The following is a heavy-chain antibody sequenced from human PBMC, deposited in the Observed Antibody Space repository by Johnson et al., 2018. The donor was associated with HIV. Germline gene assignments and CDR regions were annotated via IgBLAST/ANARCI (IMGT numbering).Heavy chain of an antibody. CDR3: MTMSTTHEGYAFDI. Sequence: MQLVESGGGVVRPGGSLRLSCAASGFTFSNAWMSWVRQAPGKGLEWVGRIKSKTDGGTTDYAATVKGRFTISRDDSKNTLYLQMNSLKPEDTAVYYCMTMSTTHEGYAFDIWGQGTMVTVSS. CDR1: GFTFSNAW. CDR2: IKSKTDGGTT. V-gene: IGHV3-15*01. D-gene: IGHD5-24*01. J-gene: IGHJ3*02.